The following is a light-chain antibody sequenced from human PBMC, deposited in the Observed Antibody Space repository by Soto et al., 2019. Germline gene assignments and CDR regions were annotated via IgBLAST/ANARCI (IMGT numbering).Light chain of an antibody. CDR1: QSVSSY. J-gene: IGKJ1*01. Sequence: EIVLTQSPATLSLSPGERATLSCRASQSVSSYLAWYQQKPGQAPRLLIYDASNRATGIPARFSGSGSGTDFTLTISSLEPEDFAGYYCQQRSHWRTFGQGTKVEIK. V-gene: IGKV3-11*01. CDR2: DAS. CDR3: QQRSHWRT.